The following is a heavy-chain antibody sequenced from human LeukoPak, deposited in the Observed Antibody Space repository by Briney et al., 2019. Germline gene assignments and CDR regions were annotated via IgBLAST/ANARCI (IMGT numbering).Heavy chain of an antibody. CDR1: GGSISIYY. V-gene: IGHV4-59*01. CDR2: IYYSGST. Sequence: SETLSLTCTVSGGSISIYYWSWIRQPPGKGLEWIGYIYYSGSTNYNPSLKSRVTISVDTSKNQFSLKLSSVTAADTAVYYCARVRNGDYVFAFDIWGQGTMVTVSS. J-gene: IGHJ3*02. D-gene: IGHD4-17*01. CDR3: ARVRNGDYVFAFDI.